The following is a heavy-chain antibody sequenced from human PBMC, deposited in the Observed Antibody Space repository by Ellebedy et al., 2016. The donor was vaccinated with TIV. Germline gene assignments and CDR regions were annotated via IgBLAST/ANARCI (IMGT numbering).Heavy chain of an antibody. D-gene: IGHD2-2*02. J-gene: IGHJ6*02. V-gene: IGHV4-39*01. CDR1: GGSISSSSYY. CDR2: IYYSGST. Sequence: SETLSLTXTVSGGSISSSSYYWGWIRQPPGKGLEWIGSIYYSGSTYYNPSLKSRVTISVDTSKNQFSLKLSSVTAADTAVYYCATIPLDEGGMDVWGQGTTVTVSS. CDR3: ATIPLDEGGMDV.